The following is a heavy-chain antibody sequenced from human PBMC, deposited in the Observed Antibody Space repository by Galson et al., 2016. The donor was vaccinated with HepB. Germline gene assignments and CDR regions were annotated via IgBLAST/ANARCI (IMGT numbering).Heavy chain of an antibody. CDR1: GFTFSNYD. V-gene: IGHV3-64D*06. Sequence: SLRLPCAASGFTFSNYDMHWVRQAPGKGLEYVSAITSNGGSTYYADSVKGRFTISRDNSKNKVSLQMSILRTEDTAMYYCVKGYCGSTTCPMSIYFDYWGQGTLVTVSS. CDR2: ITSNGGST. J-gene: IGHJ4*02. CDR3: VKGYCGSTTCPMSIYFDY. D-gene: IGHD2-2*01.